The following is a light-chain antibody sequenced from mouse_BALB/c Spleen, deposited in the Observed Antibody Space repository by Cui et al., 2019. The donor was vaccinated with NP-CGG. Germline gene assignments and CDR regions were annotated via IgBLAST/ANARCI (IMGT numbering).Light chain of an antibody. CDR2: GTN. CDR3: ALWYSNHWV. Sequence: AVLTQEPALTTSPGETVTLTCRSSTGTVTTSNYANWVQEKPDHLFTGLIGGTNNRAPGVPARFSGSLIGDKAALTIIGAQTEDEAIYFCALWYSNHWVFGGGTKLTVL. CDR1: TGTVTTSNY. J-gene: IGLJ1*01. V-gene: IGLV1*01.